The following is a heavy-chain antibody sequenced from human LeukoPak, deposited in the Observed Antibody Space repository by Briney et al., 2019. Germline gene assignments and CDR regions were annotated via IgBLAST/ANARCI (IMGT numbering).Heavy chain of an antibody. CDR3: VRGGESTWS. CDR1: GFTFSSYW. CDR2: INNDGRGT. Sequence: GGSLRLSCAASGFTFSSYWMHWVRQAPGKGPVWVSRINNDGRGTTYADSVKGRFTISRDDAKNTLYLQMNSLRAEDTTVYYCVRGGESTWSWGQGTLVTVSS. D-gene: IGHD2-15*01. J-gene: IGHJ5*02. V-gene: IGHV3-74*01.